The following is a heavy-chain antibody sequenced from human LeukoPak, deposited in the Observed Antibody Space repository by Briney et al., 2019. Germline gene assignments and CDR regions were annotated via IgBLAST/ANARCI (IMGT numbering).Heavy chain of an antibody. Sequence: SETLSLTCTVSGASITSHYWSWIRQPAGKGLEWIGRIYTSGSTNYNPSLKSRVTISVDTSKNQFSLKLSSVTAADTAVYYCARERWYAPYYFDYWGQGTLVTVSS. D-gene: IGHD2-15*01. CDR3: ARERWYAPYYFDY. CDR2: IYTSGST. CDR1: GASITSHY. J-gene: IGHJ4*02. V-gene: IGHV4-4*07.